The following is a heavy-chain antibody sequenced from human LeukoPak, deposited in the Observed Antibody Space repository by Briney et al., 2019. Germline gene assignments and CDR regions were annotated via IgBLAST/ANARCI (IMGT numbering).Heavy chain of an antibody. D-gene: IGHD4-23*01. J-gene: IGHJ4*02. Sequence: AGGSLRLSCAASGSTFSSYSMNWVRQAPGKGLEWVSSISSSSSYIYYADSVKGRFTISRDNAKNSLYLQMNSLRAEDTAVYYCARDLIAGGYGGNWENCFDYWGQGTLVTVSS. CDR3: ARDLIAGGYGGNWENCFDY. CDR2: ISSSSSYI. CDR1: GSTFSSYS. V-gene: IGHV3-21*01.